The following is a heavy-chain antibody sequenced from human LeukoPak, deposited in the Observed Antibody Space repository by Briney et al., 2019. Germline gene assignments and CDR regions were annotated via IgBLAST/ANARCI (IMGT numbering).Heavy chain of an antibody. CDR2: ISFGGDT. Sequence: SDTLSLTCSVSGGSITATRSYGAWVRQPPGKGLEWIASISFGGDTYYTPSLESRVLISVDTSKNTFSLRLTSATAADTAVYYCARVRGRDGYFDYWGRGTLVTVSA. D-gene: IGHD5-24*01. CDR1: GGSITATRSY. CDR3: ARVRGRDGYFDY. J-gene: IGHJ4*02. V-gene: IGHV4-39*07.